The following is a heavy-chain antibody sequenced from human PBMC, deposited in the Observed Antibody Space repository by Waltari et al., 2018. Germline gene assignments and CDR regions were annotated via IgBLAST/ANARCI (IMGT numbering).Heavy chain of an antibody. V-gene: IGHV3-33*01. CDR1: GFTFSSYG. CDR3: ARDRVVASSDAFDI. D-gene: IGHD3-22*01. Sequence: QVQLVESGGGVVQPGRSLRLSCAASGFTFSSYGMHWVRQAPGKGLEWGAVVWDDGSKKYYADSVKGRFTISRDNSKNTLYLQMNSLRAEDTAVYYCARDRVVASSDAFDIWGQGTMVTVSS. CDR2: VWDDGSKK. J-gene: IGHJ3*02.